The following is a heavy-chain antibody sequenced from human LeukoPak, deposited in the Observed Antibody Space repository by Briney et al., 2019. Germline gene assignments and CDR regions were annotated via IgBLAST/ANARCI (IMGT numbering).Heavy chain of an antibody. J-gene: IGHJ5*01. V-gene: IGHV4-34*01. Sequence: PSETLSLTCAVYGGSFSGYYWSWIRQPPGKGLEWIGEINHSGSTNYNPSLKSRVTISVDTSKNQFSLKLSSVTAADTAVYYCARGLWFWSLLSWFDSWGQGTLVTVSS. D-gene: IGHD2-21*01. CDR1: GGSFSGYY. CDR3: ARGLWFWSLLSWFDS. CDR2: INHSGST.